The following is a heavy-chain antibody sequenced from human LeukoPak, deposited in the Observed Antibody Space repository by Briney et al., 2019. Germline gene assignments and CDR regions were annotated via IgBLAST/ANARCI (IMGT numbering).Heavy chain of an antibody. V-gene: IGHV3-11*04. J-gene: IGHJ4*02. D-gene: IGHD2-15*01. CDR1: GFTFSDYY. Sequence: PGGSLRLSCAASGFTFSDYYMSWIRQAPGKGLEWVSYISSSGSTIYYADSVKGRFTISRDNAKNSLYLQMNSLRAEDTAVYYCARPYCNSRSCHDYFDYWGQGTLVTVSS. CDR3: ARPYCNSRSCHDYFDY. CDR2: ISSSGSTI.